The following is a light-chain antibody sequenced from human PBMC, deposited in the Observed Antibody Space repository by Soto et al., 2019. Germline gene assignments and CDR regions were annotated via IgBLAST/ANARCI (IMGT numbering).Light chain of an antibody. CDR2: EVS. V-gene: IGLV2-23*02. CDR3: CSYADTTSLFV. CDR1: NSDVGSFDL. J-gene: IGLJ1*01. Sequence: QSALPQPASVSVSPGQSITISCTGSNSDVGSFDLVSWFQQYPGKAPKLILYEVSKRPLGVSNRFSGSKSGYTASLTISGLQAEDEGDYYCCSYADTTSLFVFGTGTKVTVL.